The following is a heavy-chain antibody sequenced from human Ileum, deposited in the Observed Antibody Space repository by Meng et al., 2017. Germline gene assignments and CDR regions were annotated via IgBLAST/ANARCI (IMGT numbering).Heavy chain of an antibody. CDR1: GGSFSGYY. J-gene: IGHJ4*02. V-gene: IGHV4-34*01. CDR2: INHSGST. D-gene: IGHD6-19*01. CDR3: ARTSGWFYY. Sequence: QLQLQQGGVGLLMPSETLFCTCAVYGGSFSGYYWSWIRQPPGKGLEWIGEINHSGSTNYNPSLKSRVTISVDTSKNQFSLKLSSVTAADTAVYYCARTSGWFYYWGQGTLVTVSS.